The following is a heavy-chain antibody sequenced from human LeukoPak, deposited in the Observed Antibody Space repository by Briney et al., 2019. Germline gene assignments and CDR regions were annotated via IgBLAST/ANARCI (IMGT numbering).Heavy chain of an antibody. CDR1: GFTLSNSR. D-gene: IGHD3-10*01. J-gene: IGHJ4*02. CDR2: IKQDGSEK. Sequence: GGSLRLSCAASGFTLSNSRMSWVRQAPGKGLEWVANIKQDGSEKYYVDSVKGRFSISRDNAKNSLYLQMNSLRAEDTAVYYCARMVRLDYWGQGTLVTVSS. CDR3: ARMVRLDY. V-gene: IGHV3-7*02.